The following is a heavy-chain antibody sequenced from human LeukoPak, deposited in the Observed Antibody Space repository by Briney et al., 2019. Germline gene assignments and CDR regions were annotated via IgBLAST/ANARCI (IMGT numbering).Heavy chain of an antibody. CDR1: GFTFSSNG. J-gene: IGHJ4*02. CDR2: IQYDGSKK. Sequence: GGSLRLSCVASGFTFSSNGMHWVRQAPGKGLEWVTFIQYDGSKKYYADSVKGRFTISRDNSKNTLYLEMNSLRAEDTALYYCARDRGRNSFDYWGQGTLVSVSS. D-gene: IGHD1-14*01. CDR3: ARDRGRNSFDY. V-gene: IGHV3-30*02.